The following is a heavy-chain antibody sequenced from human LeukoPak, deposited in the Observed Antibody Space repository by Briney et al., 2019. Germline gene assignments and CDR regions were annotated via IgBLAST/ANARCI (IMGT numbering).Heavy chain of an antibody. CDR3: ARGFSSSPMDYFYMDV. V-gene: IGHV4-59*01. J-gene: IGHJ6*03. D-gene: IGHD6-13*01. Sequence: PSETLSLTCTVSGGSISSNYWSWTRQPLGKGLEWIGYIYDTGTTNYNPSLRSRVTISADTSKNQVSLKVTSVTAADTAVYYCARGFSSSPMDYFYMDVWGKGTTVTVSS. CDR2: IYDTGTT. CDR1: GGSISSNY.